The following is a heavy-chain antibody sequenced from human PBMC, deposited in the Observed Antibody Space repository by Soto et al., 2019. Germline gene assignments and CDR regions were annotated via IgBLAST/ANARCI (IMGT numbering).Heavy chain of an antibody. CDR3: ARAYYYDSRAYPVGFDY. J-gene: IGHJ4*02. CDR2: IWYDGSKK. D-gene: IGHD3-22*01. CDR1: GFTFSSYG. V-gene: IGHV3-33*01. Sequence: GGSLRLSCAASGFTFSSYGMHWVRQAPGKGLEWVTVIWYDGSKKYYADSVKGRFTISRDNSKNTLYLQMNSLRAEDTAVYYCARAYYYDSRAYPVGFDYWGQGALVTVSS.